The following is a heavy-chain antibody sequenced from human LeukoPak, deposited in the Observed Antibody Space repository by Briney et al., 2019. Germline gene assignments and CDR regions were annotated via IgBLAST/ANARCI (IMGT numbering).Heavy chain of an antibody. D-gene: IGHD6-19*01. Sequence: GGSLRLSCAASGFAFSSFAMGWVRQSPGKGLEWLSTINGGGNTTFYADSVKGRFTISRDNSKNTLYLHMDSLRPDDTAIYYCTEELRVAVAVADYYYFYMDVWGRGTAVTVSS. CDR3: TEELRVAVAVADYYYFYMDV. V-gene: IGHV3-23*01. J-gene: IGHJ6*03. CDR1: GFAFSSFA. CDR2: INGGGNTT.